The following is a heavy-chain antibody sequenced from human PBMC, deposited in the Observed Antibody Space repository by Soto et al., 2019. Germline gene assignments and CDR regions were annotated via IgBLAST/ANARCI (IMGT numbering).Heavy chain of an antibody. CDR2: INSAGSSA. CDR3: AVAVAGPTAIGY. V-gene: IGHV3-74*01. CDR1: GFTFSSYW. Sequence: EVQLVESGGGLVQPGGSLRLSCAASGFTFSSYWTHWVRQAPGKGLVWVSRINSAGSSASYADSVKGRFTISRDNAKNTLYLQMNRLRAEDTAVYYCAVAVAGPTAIGYWGQGTMVTVSS. J-gene: IGHJ4*02. D-gene: IGHD6-19*01.